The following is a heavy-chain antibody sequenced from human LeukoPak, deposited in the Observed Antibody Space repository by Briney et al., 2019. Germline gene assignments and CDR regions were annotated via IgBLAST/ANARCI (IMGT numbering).Heavy chain of an antibody. D-gene: IGHD5-12*01. CDR3: AKASTGGGYDWGGYYYYYYMDV. V-gene: IGHV3-23*01. Sequence: GGSLRLSCAASGFTFSSYGMSWVRQAPGKGLEWVSAISGSGGSTYYADSVKGRFTISRDNSKNTLYLQMNSLRAEDTAVYYCAKASTGGGYDWGGYYYYYYMDVWGKGTTVTISS. CDR1: GFTFSSYG. CDR2: ISGSGGST. J-gene: IGHJ6*03.